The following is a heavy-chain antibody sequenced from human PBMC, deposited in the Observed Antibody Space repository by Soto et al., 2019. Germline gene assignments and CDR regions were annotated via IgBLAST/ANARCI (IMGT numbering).Heavy chain of an antibody. CDR2: ISGSGGST. CDR1: GFTFSSYA. Sequence: EVQLLESGGGLVQPGGSLRLSCAASGFTFSSYAMSWVRQAPGKGLEWVSAISGSGGSTYYADSVKGRFTISRDNSKNTLYLQVSSLRAEGKAVYYCARTARIDYWGQGTLVTVSS. CDR3: ARTARIDY. V-gene: IGHV3-23*01. J-gene: IGHJ4*02. D-gene: IGHD5-18*01.